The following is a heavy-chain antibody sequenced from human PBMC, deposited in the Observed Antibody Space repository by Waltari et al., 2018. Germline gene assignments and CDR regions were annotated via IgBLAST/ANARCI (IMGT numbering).Heavy chain of an antibody. Sequence: QVHLVESGGALVKPGGSLGLVCAASGFTFSAHNMSWIRQVPGKGLEWVSLINSSSDIIYYADPVKGRFTISRDNAENSLYLQMNSLRVEDTAVYYCVRAYVSGNGAGRYWGQGTQVTVSS. CDR1: GFTFSAHN. CDR2: INSSSDII. V-gene: IGHV3-11*04. D-gene: IGHD1-1*01. CDR3: VRAYVSGNGAGRY. J-gene: IGHJ4*02.